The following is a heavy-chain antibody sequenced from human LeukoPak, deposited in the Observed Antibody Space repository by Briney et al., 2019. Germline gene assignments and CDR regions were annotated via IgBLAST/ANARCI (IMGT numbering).Heavy chain of an antibody. Sequence: GASVKVSCKASGYTFTGYYMRWVRQAPGQGLEWMGWINPNSGGTNYAQKFQGRVTMTRDTSISTAYMELSRLRSDDTAVYYCARVRICMVRGVCSLPDVWGQGTTVTVS. CDR2: INPNSGGT. CDR3: ARVRICMVRGVCSLPDV. D-gene: IGHD3-10*01. CDR1: GYTFTGYY. J-gene: IGHJ6*02. V-gene: IGHV1-2*02.